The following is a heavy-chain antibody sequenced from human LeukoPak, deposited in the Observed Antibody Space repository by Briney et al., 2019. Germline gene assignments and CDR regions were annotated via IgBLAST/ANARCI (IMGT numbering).Heavy chain of an antibody. CDR1: GGSVSGYY. CDR2: IHYSGRT. CDR3: VRDSGYSSSWYLIDDDFDI. D-gene: IGHD6-13*01. Sequence: SETLSLTCAVSGGSVSGYYWGWVRQFPGRRLEWIGYIHYSGRTNYNPSLKSRITLSLETSSNQISLELKSVTSADTALYYCVRDSGYSSSWYLIDDDFDIWGQGTMVIVSA. J-gene: IGHJ3*02. V-gene: IGHV4-59*02.